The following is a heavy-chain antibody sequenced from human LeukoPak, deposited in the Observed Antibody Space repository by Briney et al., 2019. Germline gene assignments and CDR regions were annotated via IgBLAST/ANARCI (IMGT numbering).Heavy chain of an antibody. CDR3: TRDEARFDF. J-gene: IGHJ3*01. Sequence: GGSLRLSCAASGFTFNNYWMNWVRQAPGKGLEWVSSISSSGSYIYYADSVKGRFTISRDNAKKSLYLQMNSLRAEDTAVYYCTRDEARFDFWGQGTMVTVSS. V-gene: IGHV3-21*01. CDR2: ISSSGSYI. CDR1: GFTFNNYW.